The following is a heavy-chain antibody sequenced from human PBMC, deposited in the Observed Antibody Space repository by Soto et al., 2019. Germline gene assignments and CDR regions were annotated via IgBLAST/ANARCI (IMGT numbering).Heavy chain of an antibody. V-gene: IGHV1-58*01. D-gene: IGHD6-19*01. CDR1: GFTFTSSA. Sequence: QMQLVQSGPEVKKPGTSVKVSCKASGFTFTSSAVQWVRQARGQRLAWIGWIVVGSGNTNYAQKFQERVTITRDMSTSTAYMELSSRRAEDTAVYYCAADPPRNGWYDYWGQGTLVTVSS. J-gene: IGHJ4*02. CDR3: AADPPRNGWYDY. CDR2: IVVGSGNT.